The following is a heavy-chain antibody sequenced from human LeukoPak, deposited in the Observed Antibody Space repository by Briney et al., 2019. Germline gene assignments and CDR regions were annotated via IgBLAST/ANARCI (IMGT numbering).Heavy chain of an antibody. CDR2: IYPGDSDT. D-gene: IGHD6-13*01. CDR1: GYSFTSYW. CDR3: ARGGGRRRQQLVRFDY. V-gene: IGHV5-51*01. Sequence: GESLKISCKGSGYSFTSYWIGWVRQMPGKGLEWMGIIYPGDSDTRYSPSFQGQVTISADKSISTAYLQWSSLKASDTAMYYCARGGGRRRQQLVRFDYWGQGTLVTVSS. J-gene: IGHJ4*02.